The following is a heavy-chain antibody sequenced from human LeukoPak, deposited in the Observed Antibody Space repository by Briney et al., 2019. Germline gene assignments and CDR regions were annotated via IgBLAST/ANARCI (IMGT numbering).Heavy chain of an antibody. V-gene: IGHV4-59*01. Sequence: SETLSLTCTVSGGSISSYYWSWIRQPPGKGLEWIGYIYYSGSTNYNPSLKSRVTISVDTSKNQFSLKLSSVTAADTAVYYCAPGILGTFDPWGQGTLVTVSS. D-gene: IGHD2-15*01. J-gene: IGHJ5*02. CDR3: APGILGTFDP. CDR2: IYYSGST. CDR1: GGSISSYY.